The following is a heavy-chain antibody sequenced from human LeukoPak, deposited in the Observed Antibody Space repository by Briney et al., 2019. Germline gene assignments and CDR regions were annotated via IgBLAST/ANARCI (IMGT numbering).Heavy chain of an antibody. CDR3: ARDRARYFDWLLRSSWFDP. CDR1: GDSISSSSYY. J-gene: IGHJ5*02. D-gene: IGHD3-9*01. Sequence: PSETLSLTCTVSGDSISSSSYYWGWIRQPPGKGLEWIGSIYYSGSTYYNPSLKSRVTISVDTSKNQFSLKLSSVTAADTAVYYRARDRARYFDWLLRSSWFDPWGQGTLVTVSS. CDR2: IYYSGST. V-gene: IGHV4-39*07.